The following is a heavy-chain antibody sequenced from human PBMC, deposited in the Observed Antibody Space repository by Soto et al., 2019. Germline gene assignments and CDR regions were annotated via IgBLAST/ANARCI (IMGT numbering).Heavy chain of an antibody. J-gene: IGHJ4*02. CDR2: IRSKAYGGTT. CDR3: TRGVNLGYCSGGSCYDFDY. D-gene: IGHD2-15*01. V-gene: IGHV3-49*03. Sequence: GGSLRLSCTASGFTFGDYAMSWFRQAPGKGLEWVGFIRSKAYGGTTEYAASVKGRFTISRDDSKSIAYLQMNSLKTEDTAVYYCTRGVNLGYCSGGSCYDFDYWGQGTLVTVSS. CDR1: GFTFGDYA.